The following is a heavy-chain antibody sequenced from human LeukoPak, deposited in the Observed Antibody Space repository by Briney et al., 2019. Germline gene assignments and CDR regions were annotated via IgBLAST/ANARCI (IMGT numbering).Heavy chain of an antibody. CDR1: GYSFTNYY. J-gene: IGHJ4*02. CDR2: INPSGGST. CDR3: ARTRGYYFDY. V-gene: IGHV1-46*01. Sequence: ASVRVSYKASGYSFTNYYMHWVRQAPGQGLEWMTMINPSGGSTTYAQNFQDRVTVTRDMSTSTDYMELSSLTSEDTAVYYCARTRGYYFDYWGQGTLVTVSS.